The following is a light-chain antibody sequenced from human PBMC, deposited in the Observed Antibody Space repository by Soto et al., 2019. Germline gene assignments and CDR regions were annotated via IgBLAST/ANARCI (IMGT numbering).Light chain of an antibody. J-gene: IGKJ3*01. CDR2: SAS. V-gene: IGKV1-27*01. Sequence: DIQMTQSPSSLSASVGDRVTITCRASQGIGKSLAWFQQRPGKPPKVLIHSASTLYSGVPSRFSGSGSGTDFTLTINSLQPEDFAVYFCQKYNFAPFTFGRGTRV. CDR3: QKYNFAPFT. CDR1: QGIGKS.